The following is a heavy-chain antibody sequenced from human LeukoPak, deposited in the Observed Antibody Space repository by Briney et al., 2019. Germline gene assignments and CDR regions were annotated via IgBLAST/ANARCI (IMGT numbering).Heavy chain of an antibody. D-gene: IGHD3-22*01. CDR1: GGSFSGYY. V-gene: IGHV4-31*11. CDR3: ARESYSSGTFDY. CDR2: IYYSGST. J-gene: IGHJ4*02. Sequence: SETLSLTCAVYGGSFSGYYWSWIRQPPGKGLEWIGYIYYSGSTYYNPSLKSRVTISVDTSKNQFSLKLSSVTAADTAVYYCARESYSSGTFDYWGQGTLVTVSS.